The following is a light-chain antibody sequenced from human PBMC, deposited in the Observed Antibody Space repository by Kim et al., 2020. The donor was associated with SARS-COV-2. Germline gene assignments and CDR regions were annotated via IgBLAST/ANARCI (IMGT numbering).Light chain of an antibody. Sequence: VSPGERATLSCWASQSVSSNLAWYQQKPGQAPRLLIHGASTRATGIPARFSGGGSGTEFTLTINSLQSEDFAVYYCQQNGAWPLTFGGGTKVDIK. CDR3: QQNGAWPLT. J-gene: IGKJ4*01. CDR2: GAS. CDR1: QSVSSN. V-gene: IGKV3-15*01.